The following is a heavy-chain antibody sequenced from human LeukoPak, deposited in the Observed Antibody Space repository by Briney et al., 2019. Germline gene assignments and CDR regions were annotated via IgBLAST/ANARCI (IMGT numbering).Heavy chain of an antibody. CDR1: GYTFTSYA. Sequence: ASVKVSCKASGYTFTSYAMNWVRQAPGQGLEWMGWINTNTGNPTYAQGFTGRFVFSLDTSVSTAYLQISSLKAEDTAVYYCARSGSYYDSSGLDAFDIWGQGTMVTVSS. CDR3: ARSGSYYDSSGLDAFDI. J-gene: IGHJ3*02. D-gene: IGHD3-22*01. CDR2: INTNTGNP. V-gene: IGHV7-4-1*02.